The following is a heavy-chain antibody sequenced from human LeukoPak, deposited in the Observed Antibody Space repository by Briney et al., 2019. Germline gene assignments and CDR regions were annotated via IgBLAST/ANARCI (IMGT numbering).Heavy chain of an antibody. CDR2: IKQDGSEK. J-gene: IGHJ4*02. CDR1: GFTFSRHW. D-gene: IGHD5-12*01. V-gene: IGHV3-7*01. CDR3: ARAERGYDY. Sequence: PGGSLRLSCAVSGFTFSRHWMSWVRQAPGKGLEWLANIKQDGSEKYYVDSVEGRFTISRDNAKNSLYLQMNSLRAEDTAVYYCARAERGYDYWGQGTLVTVSA.